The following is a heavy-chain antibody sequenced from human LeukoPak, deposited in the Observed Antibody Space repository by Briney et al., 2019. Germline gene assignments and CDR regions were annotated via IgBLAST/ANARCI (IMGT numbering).Heavy chain of an antibody. V-gene: IGHV3-23*01. Sequence: GASLRLSCAASGVTFSSYAMSWVRQAPGKGLEWASAISGSGGSTYYADSVKGRFTISRDNSNPTLYLQMSSLRAQDTAVYYCAKDLAVARTLYYYYGMDVWGQGTTVTVSS. J-gene: IGHJ6*02. D-gene: IGHD6-19*01. CDR1: GVTFSSYA. CDR3: AKDLAVARTLYYYYGMDV. CDR2: ISGSGGST.